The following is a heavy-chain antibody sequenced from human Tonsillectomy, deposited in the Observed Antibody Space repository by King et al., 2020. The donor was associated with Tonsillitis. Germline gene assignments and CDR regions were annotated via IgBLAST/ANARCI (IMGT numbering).Heavy chain of an antibody. D-gene: IGHD3-3*01. CDR2: IFYHWNP. V-gene: IGHV4-30-4*01. CDR1: WGSINSVDYY. Sequence: VQLQESGPALVKPSQTLSLTCSVSWGSINSVDYYWSWIRQPPGKGLEWIGYIFYHWNPYYNPALQGQATLSIDTSKNHFSLKLTSVTAADTAVYYCARAKIYYFDHWGQGTLVTVSS. CDR3: ARAKIYYFDH. J-gene: IGHJ4*02.